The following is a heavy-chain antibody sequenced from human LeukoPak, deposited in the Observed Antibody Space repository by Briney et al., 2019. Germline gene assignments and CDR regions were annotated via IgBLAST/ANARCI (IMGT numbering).Heavy chain of an antibody. D-gene: IGHD2-2*01. CDR3: AKAGWGSYCGSPSCYVNFDY. J-gene: IGHJ4*02. CDR2: ISGSGGST. V-gene: IGHV3-23*01. Sequence: GGSLRLSCVASGFTFSSYAINWVRQAPGKGLEWVSSISGSGGSTYYAASVKGRFTISRDNSKNTVYLQMNSLRAEDTAVYYCAKAGWGSYCGSPSCYVNFDYWGRGTLVTVSS. CDR1: GFTFSSYA.